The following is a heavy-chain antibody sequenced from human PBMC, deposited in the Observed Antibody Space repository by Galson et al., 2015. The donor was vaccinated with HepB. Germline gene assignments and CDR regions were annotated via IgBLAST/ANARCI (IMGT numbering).Heavy chain of an antibody. CDR3: ARAPELERDY. V-gene: IGHV1-2*02. D-gene: IGHD3-10*01. CDR1: GYGFSDFF. CDR2: INPNSGDT. Sequence: SVKVSCKASGYGFSDFFIYWVRQAPGQGLQWIGTINPNSGDTTYAHNLQDRVTMTRDTSISTAYMELTSLRPDDTAMYYCARAPELERDYWGQGTLATVSS. J-gene: IGHJ4*02.